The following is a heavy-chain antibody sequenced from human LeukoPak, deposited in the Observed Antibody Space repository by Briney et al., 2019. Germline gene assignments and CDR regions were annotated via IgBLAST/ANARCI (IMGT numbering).Heavy chain of an antibody. D-gene: IGHD1-1*01. CDR1: GDCVSGNSAT. V-gene: IGHV6-1*01. CDR2: TYYRTKWYN. J-gene: IGHJ6*04. CDR3: ARRFSWKDGMDV. Sequence: SQTLSLTCAISGDCVSGNSATWNWIGQSPSRGLEWLGRTYYRTKWYNDYAVSVKSRITINPDTSKNQFSLQLNSVTPEDTAVYYCARRFSWKDGMDVWGKGTTVTVSS.